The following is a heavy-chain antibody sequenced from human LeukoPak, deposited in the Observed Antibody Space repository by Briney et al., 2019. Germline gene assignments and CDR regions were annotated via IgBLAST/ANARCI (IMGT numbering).Heavy chain of an antibody. J-gene: IGHJ6*03. CDR3: ARATFWSGYQRDSWYMDV. D-gene: IGHD3-3*01. V-gene: IGHV3-66*01. CDR1: VFTVSHNY. Sequence: GGSLRLSCAASVFTVSHNYISWLRQAPGKGLEGVSVMYSGGSTYYADSVKGRVTISRDNSENTLYLHLNSFKAEDTAVYYCARATFWSGYQRDSWYMDVWGKGTTVTVSS. CDR2: MYSGGST.